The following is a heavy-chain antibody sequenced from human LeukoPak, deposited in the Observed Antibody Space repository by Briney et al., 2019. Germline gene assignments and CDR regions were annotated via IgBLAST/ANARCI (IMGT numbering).Heavy chain of an antibody. D-gene: IGHD6-19*01. J-gene: IGHJ5*02. Sequence: GASVKVSCMASGYTFNTYGINWVRQAPGQGLEWMGWISAYNGNTNYAQNFQGRITLTTDTSTSTAYMELTSLRFDDTAVYYCARDGRQWVPLNWFDPWGQGTLVIVSS. CDR2: ISAYNGNT. CDR3: ARDGRQWVPLNWFDP. V-gene: IGHV1-18*04. CDR1: GYTFNTYG.